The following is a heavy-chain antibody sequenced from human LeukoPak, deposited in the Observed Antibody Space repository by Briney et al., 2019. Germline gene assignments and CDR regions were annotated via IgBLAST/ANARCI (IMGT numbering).Heavy chain of an antibody. J-gene: IGHJ4*02. Sequence: ASVKVSCKVSGYTLTELSMHWVRQAPGKGLEWMGGFDPEDGETIYAQKFQGRVTMTEDTSTDTAYMELSSLRSEDTAVYYCATALIAAAGTGWPFWGQGTLVTVSS. CDR2: FDPEDGET. D-gene: IGHD6-13*01. CDR3: ATALIAAAGTGWPF. CDR1: GYTLTELS. V-gene: IGHV1-24*01.